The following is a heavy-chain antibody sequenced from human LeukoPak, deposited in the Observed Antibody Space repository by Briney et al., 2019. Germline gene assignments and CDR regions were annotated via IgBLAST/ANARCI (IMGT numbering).Heavy chain of an antibody. J-gene: IGHJ5*02. V-gene: IGHV1-46*01. D-gene: IGHD6-19*01. CDR2: INPSGGST. CDR3: ARPGAGSGWLQNWFDP. CDR1: GYTFTSYY. Sequence: ASVKVPCTASGYTFTSYYMHWVRQAPGQGLEWMGIINPSGGSTSYAQKFQGRVTMTRDMSTSTVYMELSSLRSDDTAVYYCARPGAGSGWLQNWFDPWGQGTLVTVSS.